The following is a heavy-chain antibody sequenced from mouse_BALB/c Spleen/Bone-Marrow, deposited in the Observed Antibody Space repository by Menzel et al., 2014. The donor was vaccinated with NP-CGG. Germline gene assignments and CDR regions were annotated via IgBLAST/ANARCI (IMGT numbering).Heavy chain of an antibody. J-gene: IGHJ2*01. V-gene: IGHV1-7*01. Sequence: QVQLQQSGAELAKPGASVKMSCKASGYTFTSYWMHWVKQRPGQGLEWIGYINPSTGCTEYNQKFKDKATLTADKSSSTAYMQRSSLTSEDSAVYYCARSRTGTYFDYWGQGTTLTVSS. CDR1: GYTFTSYW. CDR2: INPSTGCT. CDR3: ARSRTGTYFDY. D-gene: IGHD4-1*01.